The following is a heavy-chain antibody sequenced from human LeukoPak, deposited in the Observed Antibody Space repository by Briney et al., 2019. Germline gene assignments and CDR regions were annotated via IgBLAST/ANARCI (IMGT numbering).Heavy chain of an antibody. CDR1: GGSISSSTYY. CDR2: IYYSGST. D-gene: IGHD4-17*01. CDR3: ARGNYGDYYYYYMDV. Sequence: PSETLSLTCTVSGGSISSSTYYWAWVRQPPGKGLEWIGYIYYSGSTNYNPSLKSRVTISVDTSKNQFSLKLSSVTAADTAVYYCARGNYGDYYYYYMDVWGKGTTVTISS. V-gene: IGHV4-61*05. J-gene: IGHJ6*03.